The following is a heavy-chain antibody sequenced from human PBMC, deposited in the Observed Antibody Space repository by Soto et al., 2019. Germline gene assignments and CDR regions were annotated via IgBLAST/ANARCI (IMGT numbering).Heavy chain of an antibody. CDR2: ISGSDDST. V-gene: IGHV3-23*01. CDR3: AKGFDSGSYLLDY. CDR1: GFTFSAYA. D-gene: IGHD3-10*01. J-gene: IGHJ4*02. Sequence: PGGSLRLSCASSGFTFSAYAMNLVRQAPGKGLEWVSIISGSDDSTYYADSVKGRFTISRDNSRNTLSLQMNSLRAEDTAVYYCAKGFDSGSYLLDYWAQGILVTVSS.